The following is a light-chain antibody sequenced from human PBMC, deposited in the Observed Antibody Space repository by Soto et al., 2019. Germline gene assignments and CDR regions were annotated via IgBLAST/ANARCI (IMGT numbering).Light chain of an antibody. CDR1: QSVGTN. J-gene: IGKJ5*01. Sequence: ERIMTQSPATLSVSPGERATLSCRASQSVGTNIAWYRQKPGQAPRLLIYGVSARATGIPDRFSGGGSGTEFTITISSLQSEDFAGYYCQQYNQWPITFGQGTRLE. V-gene: IGKV3-15*01. CDR3: QQYNQWPIT. CDR2: GVS.